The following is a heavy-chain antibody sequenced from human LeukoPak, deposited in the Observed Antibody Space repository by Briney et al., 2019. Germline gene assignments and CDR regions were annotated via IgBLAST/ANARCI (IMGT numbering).Heavy chain of an antibody. D-gene: IGHD5-18*01. CDR1: GFMFSSYG. CDR2: IQHDGSGQ. CDR3: ARFDTVMVNHDAFDI. V-gene: IGHV3-30*02. J-gene: IGHJ3*02. Sequence: GGSLRLSCTASGFMFSSYGMHWVRQAPGKGLDWMAYIQHDGSGQFYADSVKGRFTISRDNSKNTVYLQMNSLRVEDTALYYCARFDTVMVNHDAFDIWGLGTMVTVSS.